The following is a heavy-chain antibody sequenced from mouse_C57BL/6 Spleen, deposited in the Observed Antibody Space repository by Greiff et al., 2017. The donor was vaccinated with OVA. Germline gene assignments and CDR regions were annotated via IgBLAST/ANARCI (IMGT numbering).Heavy chain of an antibody. CDR1: GYTFTSYW. CDR2: INPSNGGT. V-gene: IGHV1-53*01. D-gene: IGHD2-12*01. J-gene: IGHJ1*03. CDR3: SRLAYYSLYWYFDV. Sequence: QVQLKQPGTELVKPGASVKLSCKASGYTFTSYWMHWVKQRPGQGLEWIGNINPSNGGTNYNEKFKSKATLTVDKSSSTAYMQLSSLTSEDSAVYYCSRLAYYSLYWYFDVWGTGTTVTVSS.